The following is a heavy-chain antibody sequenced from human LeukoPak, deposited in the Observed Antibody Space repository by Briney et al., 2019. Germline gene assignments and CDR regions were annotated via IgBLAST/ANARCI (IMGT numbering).Heavy chain of an antibody. V-gene: IGHV3-23*01. D-gene: IGHD3-22*01. J-gene: IGHJ4*02. Sequence: GGSLRLSCAASGFTFSSYAMSWVRQAPGKGLEWVSAISGSGGSTYYADSVKGRFTISRDNSKNTLYLQMNSLRAEDTAVYYCAMYYDSSGRNFWGQGTLVSVSS. CDR1: GFTFSSYA. CDR3: AMYYDSSGRNF. CDR2: ISGSGGST.